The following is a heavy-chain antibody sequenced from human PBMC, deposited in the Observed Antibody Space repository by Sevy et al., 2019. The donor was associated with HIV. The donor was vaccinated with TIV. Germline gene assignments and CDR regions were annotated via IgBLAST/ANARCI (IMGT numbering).Heavy chain of an antibody. Sequence: GESLKISCKASGYTFTGYYLHWVRQAPGQGLEWMGWINPNSGGTNYAQKFQGRVTMTRDTSISTAYMELSRLRSDDTAVYYCASDHDSSGYYRFGYWGQGTLVTVSS. CDR3: ASDHDSSGYYRFGY. D-gene: IGHD3-22*01. J-gene: IGHJ4*02. CDR1: GYTFTGYY. CDR2: INPNSGGT. V-gene: IGHV1-2*02.